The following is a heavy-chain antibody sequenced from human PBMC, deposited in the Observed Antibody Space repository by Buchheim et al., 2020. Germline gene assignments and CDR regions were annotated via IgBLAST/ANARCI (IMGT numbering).Heavy chain of an antibody. J-gene: IGHJ6*02. V-gene: IGHV3-48*02. CDR2: ISSSSTI. CDR1: GFTFSTYS. D-gene: IGHD6-13*01. Sequence: EVQLVESGGGLVQPGGSLRLSCAASGFTFSTYSMNWVRQAPGKGLEWVSYISSSSTIYYADSVKGRFTISRDNAKNSLYLQMNSLRDEDTAVYYCARLVAAAGPVYYYYYGMDVWGQGTT. CDR3: ARLVAAAGPVYYYYYGMDV.